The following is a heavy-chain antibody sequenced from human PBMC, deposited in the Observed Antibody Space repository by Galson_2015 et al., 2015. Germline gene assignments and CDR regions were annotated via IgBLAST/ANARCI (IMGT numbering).Heavy chain of an antibody. CDR1: GGTFSSYA. J-gene: IGHJ6*02. CDR3: ARPYREYSSSPGGYYYGMDV. Sequence: SVKVCCKASGGTFSSYAISWVRQAPGQGLEWMGGLIPIFGIANYAQKFQGRVTITADKSTSTDYMELSSLRSEDTAVYYRARPYREYSSSPGGYYYGMDVWDQGTTVTVSS. D-gene: IGHD6-6*01. V-gene: IGHV1-69*10. CDR2: LIPIFGIA.